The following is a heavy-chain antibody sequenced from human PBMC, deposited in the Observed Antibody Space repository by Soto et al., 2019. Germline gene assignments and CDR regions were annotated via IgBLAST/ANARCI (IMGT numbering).Heavy chain of an antibody. D-gene: IGHD1-26*01. V-gene: IGHV1-46*01. CDR2: INPSGGST. CDR1: GYTFTSYY. CDR3: ARVGGSYLDNYYYYGMDV. J-gene: IGHJ6*02. Sequence: ASVKVSFKASGYTFTSYYMHWVRQAPGQGLEWMGIINPSGGSTSYAQKFQGRVTMTRDTSTSTVYMELSSLRSEDTAVYYCARVGGSYLDNYYYYGMDVWGQGTTVTVSS.